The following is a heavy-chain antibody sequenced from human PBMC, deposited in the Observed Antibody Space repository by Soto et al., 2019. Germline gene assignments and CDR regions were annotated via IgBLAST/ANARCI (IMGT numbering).Heavy chain of an antibody. CDR2: ISAYNGNT. CDR1: GYTFTSYG. CDR3: ARDNYYDSSGYPVHDAFDI. D-gene: IGHD3-22*01. Sequence: ASVKVSCKDSGYTFTSYGISWVRQAPGQGLEWMGWISAYNGNTNYAQKLQGRVTMTTDTSTSTAYMELRSLRSDDTAVYYCARDNYYDSSGYPVHDAFDIWGQGTMVTVSS. J-gene: IGHJ3*02. V-gene: IGHV1-18*01.